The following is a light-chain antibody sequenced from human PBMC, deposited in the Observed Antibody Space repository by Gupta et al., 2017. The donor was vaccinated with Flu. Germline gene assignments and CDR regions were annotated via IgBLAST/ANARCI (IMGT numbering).Light chain of an antibody. Sequence: SSSNIGTNNVHWYQQLPGTAPKLLIYKSSQRPSGVPDRFSGSKSGTSASLAISGLRSEDEADYYCAAWEDSLTTYVLGTGTKVTVL. CDR1: SSNIGTNN. CDR3: AAWEDSLTTYV. CDR2: KSS. J-gene: IGLJ1*01. V-gene: IGLV1-47*01.